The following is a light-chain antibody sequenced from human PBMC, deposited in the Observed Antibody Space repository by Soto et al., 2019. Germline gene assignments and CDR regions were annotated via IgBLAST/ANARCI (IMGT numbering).Light chain of an antibody. Sequence: EIVLTQSPVTLSLSPGDTATLSCRASQSVSSYLLWYQQKPGKAPRLLIYDASNRATGIPARFRGSGSGTDFTLTISSLEPEDFAVYYCHQRGNWPPTFGGGTKVEIK. V-gene: IGKV3-11*01. J-gene: IGKJ4*01. CDR3: HQRGNWPPT. CDR1: QSVSSY. CDR2: DAS.